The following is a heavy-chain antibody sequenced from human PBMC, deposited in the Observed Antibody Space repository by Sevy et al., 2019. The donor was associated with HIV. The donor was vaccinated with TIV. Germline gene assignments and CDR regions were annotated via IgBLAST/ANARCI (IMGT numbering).Heavy chain of an antibody. V-gene: IGHV3-30-3*01. CDR1: GFTFSTYA. Sequence: GGSRRLSCAASGFTFSTYAMHWVRQAPGKGLEWVAVISYDRSNTYYADSVKGRFTISRDSSKNTLYLQMNSLRAEDTAVYFCARDGGYDSRGYDLSNYWGQGTLVTVSS. CDR2: ISYDRSNT. CDR3: ARDGGYDSRGYDLSNY. J-gene: IGHJ4*02. D-gene: IGHD3-22*01.